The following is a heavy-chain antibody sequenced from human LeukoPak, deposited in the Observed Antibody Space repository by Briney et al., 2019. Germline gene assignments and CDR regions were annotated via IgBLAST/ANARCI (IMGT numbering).Heavy chain of an antibody. J-gene: IGHJ4*02. CDR3: ARWVVVPAASFDY. CDR2: IYHSGST. CDR1: GGSISSSNW. V-gene: IGHV4-4*02. Sequence: SETLSLTCAVSGGSISSSNWWSWVRQPPGKGLEWTGEIYHSGSTNYNPSLKSRVTISVDKSKNQFSLRLSSVTAADTAVYYCARWVVVPAASFDYWGQGTLVTVSS. D-gene: IGHD2-2*01.